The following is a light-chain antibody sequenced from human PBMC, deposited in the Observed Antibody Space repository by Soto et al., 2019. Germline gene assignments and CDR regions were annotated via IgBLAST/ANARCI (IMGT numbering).Light chain of an antibody. J-gene: IGKJ4*01. V-gene: IGKV1-27*01. Sequence: DIQLTQSPSSLSASVGDRVTITCRVNQGISSYLNWYRQKPGKVPKLLIYSASNLQSGVPSRFSGSGSGTDFTLTVRSLQPEDVATYYGQRTYHAPPTFGGGTKVEIK. CDR1: QGISSY. CDR2: SAS. CDR3: QRTYHAPPT.